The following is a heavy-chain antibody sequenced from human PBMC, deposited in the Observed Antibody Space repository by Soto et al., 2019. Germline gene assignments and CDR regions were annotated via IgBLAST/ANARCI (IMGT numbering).Heavy chain of an antibody. J-gene: IGHJ6*03. Sequence: GGSLRLSCAASGFTVSSNYMSWVRQAPGKGLEWVSVIYSGGSTYYADSVKGRFTISRDNSKNTLYLQMNSLRAEDTAVYYCAREDRDPYYYYMDVWGKWTTVTVSS. CDR1: GFTVSSNY. CDR2: IYSGGST. D-gene: IGHD2-21*02. CDR3: AREDRDPYYYYMDV. V-gene: IGHV3-66*01.